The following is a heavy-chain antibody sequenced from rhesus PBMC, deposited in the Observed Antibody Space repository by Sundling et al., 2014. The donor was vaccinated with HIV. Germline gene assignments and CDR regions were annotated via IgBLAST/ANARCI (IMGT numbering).Heavy chain of an antibody. CDR2: ISDSSSSI. J-gene: IGHJ4*01. CDR3: TADYNWNYIFDY. D-gene: IGHD1-26*01. V-gene: IGHV3-136*01. Sequence: EVQLVESGGGLVQPGGSLRLSCAASGFTFSNYGMSWVRQAPGRGLEWVSSISDSSSSIYSADSVKGRFTISRDNAKNSLSLQMNSLRAEDTAVYYCTADYNWNYIFDYWGQGVLVTVSS. CDR1: GFTFSNYG.